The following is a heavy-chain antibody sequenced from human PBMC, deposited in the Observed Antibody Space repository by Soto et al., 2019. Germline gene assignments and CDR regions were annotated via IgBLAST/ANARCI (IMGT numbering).Heavy chain of an antibody. J-gene: IGHJ4*02. CDR3: TTGIYYDILTGYHNVAY. CDR1: GLNLSHPW. CDR2: IKSNTDGGTA. Sequence: GGSLRLSCAASGLNLSHPWITWVRQAAGKGLEWVGRIKSNTDGGTADYAAPVKGRFTISRDDSKNTVYLQMNSLKTEDTAVYYCTTGIYYDILTGYHNVAYWGQGTLVTV. V-gene: IGHV3-15*01. D-gene: IGHD3-9*01.